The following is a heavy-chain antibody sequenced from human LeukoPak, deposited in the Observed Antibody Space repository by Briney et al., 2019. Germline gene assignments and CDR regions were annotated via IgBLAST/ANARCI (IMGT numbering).Heavy chain of an antibody. J-gene: IGHJ4*02. CDR3: ARHPEGYSRSWYYFDY. Sequence: GESLKISCKGSGYSFTSYWIGWVRQMPGKGLEWMGIIYPGDSDTRYSPSFQGQVTISADKSISTAYLQWSSLKASDTAMYYCARHPEGYSRSWYYFDYWGQGTLVTVSS. D-gene: IGHD6-13*01. CDR2: IYPGDSDT. V-gene: IGHV5-51*01. CDR1: GYSFTSYW.